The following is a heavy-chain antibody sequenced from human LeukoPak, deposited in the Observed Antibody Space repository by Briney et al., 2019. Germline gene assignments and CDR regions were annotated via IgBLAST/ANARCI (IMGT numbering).Heavy chain of an antibody. CDR2: INPNSGGT. D-gene: IGHD3-16*02. CDR3: ARVWHDYVWGSYRPTTEYYFDY. Sequence: ASVKVSCKASGYTFTGYYMHWVRQAPGQGLEWMGWINPNSGGTNYAQKFQGGVTMTRDTSISTAYMELSRLRSDDTAVYYCARVWHDYVWGSYRPTTEYYFDYWGQGTLVTVSS. V-gene: IGHV1-2*02. CDR1: GYTFTGYY. J-gene: IGHJ4*02.